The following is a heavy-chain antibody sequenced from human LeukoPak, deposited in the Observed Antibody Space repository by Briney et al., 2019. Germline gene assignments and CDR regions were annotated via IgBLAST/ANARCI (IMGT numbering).Heavy chain of an antibody. CDR1: GGTFSSYA. CDR3: ARGYYGSGSYEPRDYYYYGMDV. J-gene: IGHJ6*02. CDR2: IIPIFGTA. D-gene: IGHD3-10*01. V-gene: IGHV1-69*01. Sequence: SVKVSCKASGGTFSSYAISWVRQAPGQGLEWMGGIIPIFGTANYAQKFQGRVTITADESTSTAYMELSSLRSEDTAVYYCARGYYGSGSYEPRDYYYYGMDVWGQGTTVTVSS.